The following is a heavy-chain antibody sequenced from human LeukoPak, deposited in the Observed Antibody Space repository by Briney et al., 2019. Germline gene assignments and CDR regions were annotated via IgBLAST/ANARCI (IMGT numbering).Heavy chain of an antibody. D-gene: IGHD2-21*02. V-gene: IGHV3-21*01. CDR2: ISSSNTY. J-gene: IGHJ6*02. Sequence: GGSLRLSCAASGYTFSPYSMNWVRQAPGKGLEWVSSISSSNTYYADSVKGRFTISSDNAKKSVYLQMNSLRAEDTAVYYCARDPGDLRWGMDVWGQGTTVTVAS. CDR3: ARDPGDLRWGMDV. CDR1: GYTFSPYS.